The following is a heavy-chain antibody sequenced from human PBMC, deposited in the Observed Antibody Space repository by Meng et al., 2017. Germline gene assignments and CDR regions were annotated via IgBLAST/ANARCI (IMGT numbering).Heavy chain of an antibody. CDR1: GFTFSNAW. D-gene: IGHD3-10*01. V-gene: IGHV3-15*01. J-gene: IGHJ6*02. Sequence: GESLKISWAGSGFTFSNAWMSWVRQAPGKGLEWVGRIKSKTDGGTTDYAAPVKGRFTITRDDSKNTLYPQMNSLKTEDTAVYYCTPFFFAMVRSYYYYYGMDVWGQGTTVTVSS. CDR3: TPFFFAMVRSYYYYYGMDV. CDR2: IKSKTDGGTT.